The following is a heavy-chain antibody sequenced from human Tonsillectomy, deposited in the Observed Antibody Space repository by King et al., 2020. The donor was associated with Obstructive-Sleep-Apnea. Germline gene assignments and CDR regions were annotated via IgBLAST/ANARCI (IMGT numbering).Heavy chain of an antibody. D-gene: IGHD6-19*01. CDR2: ISSISTTK. Sequence: EVQLVESGGGLVQPGGSLRLSCAASGFIFSTSSMNWVRQAPGKGLEWISYISSISTTKYYADSVKGRFTISRDNAKNSLFLQMNSRRAEDTAVYYCARDPGGWWGQGTLVTVSS. CDR3: ARDPGGW. CDR1: GFIFSTSS. J-gene: IGHJ4*02. V-gene: IGHV3-48*01.